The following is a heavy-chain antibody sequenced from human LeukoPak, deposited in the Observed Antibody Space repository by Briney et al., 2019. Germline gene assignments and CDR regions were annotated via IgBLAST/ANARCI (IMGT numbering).Heavy chain of an antibody. CDR2: IYYSGST. Sequence: SETLSLTCTVSGGSISSGGYYWSWIRQHPGKGLEWIGYIYYSGSTNYNPSLKSRVTISVDTSKNQFSLKLSSVTAADTAVYYCARDNWNYGSSMDVWGQGTTVTVSS. CDR1: GGSISSGGYY. D-gene: IGHD1-7*01. V-gene: IGHV4-61*08. CDR3: ARDNWNYGSSMDV. J-gene: IGHJ6*02.